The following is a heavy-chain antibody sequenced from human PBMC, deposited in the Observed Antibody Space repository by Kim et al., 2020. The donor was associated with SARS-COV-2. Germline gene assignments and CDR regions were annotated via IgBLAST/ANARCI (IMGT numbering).Heavy chain of an antibody. CDR3: ARDRSHHNYYDIRGDAFDI. V-gene: IGHV4-61*01. D-gene: IGHD3-22*01. CDR1: GGSVSSGSYY. Sequence: SETLSLTCTVSGGSVSSGSYYWSWIRQPPGKGLEWIGYIYYSGSTNYNPSLKSRVTISVDTSKNQFSLKLSSVTAADTAVYYCARDRSHHNYYDIRGDAFDIWGQGTMVTVSS. J-gene: IGHJ3*02. CDR2: IYYSGST.